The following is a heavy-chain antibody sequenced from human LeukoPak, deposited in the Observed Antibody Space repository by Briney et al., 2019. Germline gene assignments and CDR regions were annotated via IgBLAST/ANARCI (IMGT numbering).Heavy chain of an antibody. CDR1: GFTFSSYA. D-gene: IGHD3-16*01. CDR2: LSDNGVST. CDR3: AKVPLRDCGLGGNFDY. J-gene: IGHJ4*02. V-gene: IGHV3-23*01. Sequence: GGSLRLSCAASGFTFSSYAMSWVRQAPGKGLEWVSSLSDNGVSTYYADSVKGRFTISRDNSKNTLYLQMNILRAEDTAVYYCAKVPLRDCGLGGNFDYWGQGTLVTVSS.